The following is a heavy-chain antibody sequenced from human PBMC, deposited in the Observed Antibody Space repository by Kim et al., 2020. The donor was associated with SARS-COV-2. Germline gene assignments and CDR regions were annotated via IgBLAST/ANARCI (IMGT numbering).Heavy chain of an antibody. Sequence: GGSLRLSCAASGFTFSSYAMSWVRQAPGKGLEWVSVIYSGGSSTYYADSVKGRFTISRDNSKNTLYLQMNSLRAEDTAVYYCSGSTYYYALDYWGQGTLVTVSS. V-gene: IGHV3-23*03. J-gene: IGHJ4*02. CDR1: GFTFSSYA. CDR2: IYSGGSST. D-gene: IGHD3-22*01. CDR3: SGSTYYYALDY.